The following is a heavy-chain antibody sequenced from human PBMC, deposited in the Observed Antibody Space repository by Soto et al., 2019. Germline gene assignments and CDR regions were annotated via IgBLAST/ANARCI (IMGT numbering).Heavy chain of an antibody. CDR3: AREMANNGAFDI. CDR2: IIPILGIA. V-gene: IGHV1-69*08. J-gene: IGHJ3*02. D-gene: IGHD5-12*01. CDR1: GGTFSSYT. Sequence: QVQLVQSGAEVKKPGSSVKVSCKASGGTFSSYTISWVRQAPGQGLEWMGRIIPILGIANYAQKFQGRVTITADKSTSTAYMELSSLRSEDTAVYYCAREMANNGAFDIWGQGTMVTVSS.